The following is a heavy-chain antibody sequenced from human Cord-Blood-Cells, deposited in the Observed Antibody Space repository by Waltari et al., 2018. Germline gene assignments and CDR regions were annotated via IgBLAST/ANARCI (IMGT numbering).Heavy chain of an antibody. V-gene: IGHV1-8*03. CDR2: MNPNSGNT. J-gene: IGHJ4*02. D-gene: IGHD3-10*01. CDR3: ARGGEVGYYGSGSPLDY. CDR1: GYTFTSYD. Sequence: QVQLVQSGAEVKKPGASVKVSCKASGYTFTSYDINWVRQATGQGLEWMGWMNPNSGNTGYAQKFQGRVTITRNTSISTAYMGLGSLSSEDTAVYYCARGGEVGYYGSGSPLDYWGQGTLVTVSS.